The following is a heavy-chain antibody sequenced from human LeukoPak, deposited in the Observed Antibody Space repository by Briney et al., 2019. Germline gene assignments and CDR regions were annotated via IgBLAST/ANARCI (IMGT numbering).Heavy chain of an antibody. V-gene: IGHV3-30*18. CDR3: AKDAGGLAY. Sequence: GGSLRLSCAASGFTFSSYGMHWVRQAPGKGLEWVAVISYDGSNKYYADSVKGRSTISRDNSKNTLYLQMNSLRAEDTAVYYCAKDAGGLAYWGQGTLVTVSS. J-gene: IGHJ4*02. CDR1: GFTFSSYG. D-gene: IGHD6-19*01. CDR2: ISYDGSNK.